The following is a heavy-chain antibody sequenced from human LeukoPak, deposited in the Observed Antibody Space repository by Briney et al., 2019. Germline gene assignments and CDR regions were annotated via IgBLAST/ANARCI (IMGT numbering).Heavy chain of an antibody. CDR1: GYTFTSYY. V-gene: IGHV1-2*02. CDR3: ARDRYCSGGSCYLDAFDI. J-gene: IGHJ3*02. Sequence: ASVKVSCKASGYTFTSYYMHWVRQAPGQGLEWMGWINPNSGGTNYAQKFQGRVTMTRDTSISTAYMELSRLRSDDTAVYYCARDRYCSGGSCYLDAFDIWGQGTMVTVSS. D-gene: IGHD2-15*01. CDR2: INPNSGGT.